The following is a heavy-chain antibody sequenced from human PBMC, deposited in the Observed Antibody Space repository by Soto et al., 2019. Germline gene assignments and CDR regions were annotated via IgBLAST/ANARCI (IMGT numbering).Heavy chain of an antibody. CDR2: IYSSGST. Sequence: PSVTLSLTCTVSGVAISNYYWNWIRQSPGKGLEWIGYIYSSGSTHYNPSLQNRVTISIDTSKNQVSLKVNSVTAADTAVYYCARDHPHSYGVYYFDYWGQGTPVT. J-gene: IGHJ4*02. D-gene: IGHD5-18*01. CDR1: GVAISNYY. V-gene: IGHV4-59*01. CDR3: ARDHPHSYGVYYFDY.